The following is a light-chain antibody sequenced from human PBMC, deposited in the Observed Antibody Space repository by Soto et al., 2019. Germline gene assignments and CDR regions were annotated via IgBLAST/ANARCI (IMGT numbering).Light chain of an antibody. J-gene: IGLJ1*01. CDR1: SSDVGGYNY. CDR3: TSYTSSSPYV. CDR2: EVR. V-gene: IGLV2-14*01. Sequence: QSALTQPASVSGSPGQSITISCTGTSSDVGGYNYVSWYQQHPGKAPKLMIYEVRNRPSGISNRFSGSKSGNTASLTISRLQAEDEADYYCTSYTSSSPYVFGTGTQLTVL.